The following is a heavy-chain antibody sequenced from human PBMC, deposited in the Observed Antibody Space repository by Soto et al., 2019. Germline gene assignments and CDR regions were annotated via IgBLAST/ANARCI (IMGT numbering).Heavy chain of an antibody. D-gene: IGHD6-13*01. J-gene: IGHJ6*02. CDR1: GGSFSGYY. Sequence: SETLSLTCAVYGGSFSGYYWSWIRQPPGKGLEWIGEINHSGSTNYNPSLKSRVTISVDMSKNQFSLKLSSVTAADTAVYYCARGRAAGPKRDYGMDVWGQGTTVTVSS. V-gene: IGHV4-34*01. CDR3: ARGRAAGPKRDYGMDV. CDR2: INHSGST.